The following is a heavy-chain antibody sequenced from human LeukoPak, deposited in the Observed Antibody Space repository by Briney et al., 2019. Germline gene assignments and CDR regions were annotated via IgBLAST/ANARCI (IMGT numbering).Heavy chain of an antibody. CDR3: AKSFGPVIAAAGTGAD. Sequence: GGSLRLSCAASGFTFSSYAMSWVRQAPGKGLEWVSVISGSGTNTNYADSVKGRFTISRDNSKNTLYLQMNSLRAEDTAVYYCAKSFGPVIAAAGTGADWGQGTLVTVSS. V-gene: IGHV3-23*01. CDR2: ISGSGTNT. D-gene: IGHD6-13*01. CDR1: GFTFSSYA. J-gene: IGHJ4*02.